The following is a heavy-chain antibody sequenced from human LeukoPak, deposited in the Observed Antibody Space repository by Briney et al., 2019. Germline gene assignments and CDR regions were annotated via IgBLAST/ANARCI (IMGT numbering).Heavy chain of an antibody. CDR3: ARGRYSGTTYYFDY. Sequence: GGSLRLSCAASGFTFSTYWMSWVRQVPGKGLEWVANIKKDGSETYYVDSVKGRFTISRDNARNSLYLQMNSLRAEDTAMYYCARGRYSGTTYYFDYWGQGTLVTVSS. V-gene: IGHV3-7*03. CDR1: GFTFSTYW. D-gene: IGHD5-12*01. J-gene: IGHJ4*02. CDR2: IKKDGSET.